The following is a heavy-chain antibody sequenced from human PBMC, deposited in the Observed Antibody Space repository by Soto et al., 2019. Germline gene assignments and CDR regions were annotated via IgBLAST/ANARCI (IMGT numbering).Heavy chain of an antibody. V-gene: IGHV3-21*06. CDR2: IGSRGSSYR. CDR1: GFTFNNYN. CDR3: ARDLEAADVFDF. Sequence: EVQLVESGGDLVKPGGSLRLSCAVSGFTFNNYNMNWVRQAPGKGLEWVASIGSRGSSYRYYADPVNGRFTISRDIANNSRYLQIASLRVDDTGVYYCARDLEAADVFDFWGQGTMVTVSS. J-gene: IGHJ3*01. D-gene: IGHD6-13*01.